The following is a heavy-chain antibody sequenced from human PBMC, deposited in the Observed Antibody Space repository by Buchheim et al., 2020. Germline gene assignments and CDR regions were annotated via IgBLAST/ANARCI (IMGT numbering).Heavy chain of an antibody. D-gene: IGHD1-14*01. Sequence: QVQLQESGPGLVKTSGTLSLTCAVSGDSISSRDWWSWVRQPPGKGLEWSGEIYHGGGTNYNPSLKSRVTISVATTRTQFSLKLSSVTAADTAVYYCARNGPYNLDNWGQGT. CDR3: ARNGPYNLDN. V-gene: IGHV4-4*02. CDR1: GDSISSRDW. J-gene: IGHJ4*02. CDR2: IYHGGGT.